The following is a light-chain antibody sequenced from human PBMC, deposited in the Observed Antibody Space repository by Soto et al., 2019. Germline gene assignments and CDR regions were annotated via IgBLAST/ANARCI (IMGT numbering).Light chain of an antibody. CDR2: DAS. V-gene: IGKV1-33*01. J-gene: IGKJ2*03. Sequence: DIQMAQSPSSLSAFVGDRVTVTCQASQDIASHLNWYHQQPGKPPKLLIFDASSLERGVPARFSGSRSGTDYLFTITSLQPADAATYYCQHFASLPYSFGQGTKLEI. CDR3: QHFASLPYS. CDR1: QDIASH.